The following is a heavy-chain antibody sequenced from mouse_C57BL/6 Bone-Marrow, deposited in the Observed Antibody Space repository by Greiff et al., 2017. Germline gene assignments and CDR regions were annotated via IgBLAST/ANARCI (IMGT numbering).Heavy chain of an antibody. CDR3: AREATAQATGENYFDY. CDR2: INPNNGGT. Sequence: VQLQQSGPELVKPGASVKISCKASGYTFTDYYMNWVKQSHGKSLEWIGDINPNNGGTSYNQKFKGKATLTVDKSSSTAYMELRSLTSEDSAVYYCAREATAQATGENYFDYWGQGTTLTVSA. V-gene: IGHV1-26*01. CDR1: GYTFTDYY. D-gene: IGHD1-2*01. J-gene: IGHJ2*01.